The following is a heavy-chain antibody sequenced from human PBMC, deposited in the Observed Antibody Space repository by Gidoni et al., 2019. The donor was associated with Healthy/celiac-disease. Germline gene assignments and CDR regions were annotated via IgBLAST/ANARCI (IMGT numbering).Heavy chain of an antibody. Sequence: QVQLVQSGTEVKKPGASVKVSCKASGYTFSSYAISWVRQAPGQGLEWIGWISPYNANTKYAQKLQGRVTMTTDTSTSTAYMELRSLRSDDTAVYYCARDSDGLDPWGQGTLVTVSS. CDR1: GYTFSSYA. CDR2: ISPYNANT. D-gene: IGHD3-10*01. V-gene: IGHV1-18*01. CDR3: ARDSDGLDP. J-gene: IGHJ5*02.